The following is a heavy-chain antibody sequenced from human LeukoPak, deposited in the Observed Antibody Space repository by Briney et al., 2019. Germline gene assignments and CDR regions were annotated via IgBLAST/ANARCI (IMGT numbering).Heavy chain of an antibody. D-gene: IGHD1-26*01. CDR3: ARLGSSDAFDI. CDR1: GGSISSSSYY. Sequence: SETLSLTCTVSGGSISSSSYYWGWIRQPPGKGLGWIGSFYYSGNTYYNPSLKSRVTISVDTSKNQFSLKLSSVTAADTAVYYCARLGSSDAFDIWGQGTMVTVSS. J-gene: IGHJ3*02. CDR2: FYYSGNT. V-gene: IGHV4-39*01.